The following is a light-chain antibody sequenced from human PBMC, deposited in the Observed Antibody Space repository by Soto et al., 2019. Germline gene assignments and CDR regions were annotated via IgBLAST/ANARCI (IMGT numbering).Light chain of an antibody. CDR2: DVS. J-gene: IGLJ2*01. CDR3: SSYTCSSTTV. V-gene: IGLV2-14*01. CDR1: SSDVGGYNY. Sequence: QSALTQPASVSGSPGQSITISCTGTSSDVGGYNYVSWYQQHPGKAPKLMIYDVSNRPSGVSNRFSGSKSGNTASLTISGLQAEDEADYYCSSYTCSSTTVFGGVTRVTVL.